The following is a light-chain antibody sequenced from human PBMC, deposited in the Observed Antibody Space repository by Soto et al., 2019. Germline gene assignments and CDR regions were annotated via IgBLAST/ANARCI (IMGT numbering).Light chain of an antibody. CDR1: QSVDSTY. J-gene: IGKJ2*01. CDR2: ATS. Sequence: EMLLTQSPGTLSLSQGERATLSCRASQSVDSTYLAWYQQKPDQSPRLLIYATSTRAAGIPDRFSGSGSGTDFTLTISRLEPDDVAVYYCQQYDTSPPMYTFGQGTKVDIK. V-gene: IGKV3-20*01. CDR3: QQYDTSPPMYT.